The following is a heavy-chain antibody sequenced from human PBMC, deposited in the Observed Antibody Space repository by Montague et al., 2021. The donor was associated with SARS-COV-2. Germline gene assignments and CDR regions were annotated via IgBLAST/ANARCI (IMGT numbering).Heavy chain of an antibody. V-gene: IGHV2-70*01. CDR1: GFSLSTSGIC. Sequence: PVLVKPTQTLTLTCTFSGFSLSTSGICVSWIRQPPGKALEWLALXDWEDDKYYSTSLKTRLTISKDTSKNQVVLTMTNMDPVDTATYYCARIWGTTRGDAFDIWGQGTMVTVSS. CDR2: XDWEDDK. J-gene: IGHJ3*02. CDR3: ARIWGTTRGDAFDI. D-gene: IGHD1-26*01.